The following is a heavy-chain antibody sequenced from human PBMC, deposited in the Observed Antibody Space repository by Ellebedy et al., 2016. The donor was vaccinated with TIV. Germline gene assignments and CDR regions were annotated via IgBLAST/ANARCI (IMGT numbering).Heavy chain of an antibody. V-gene: IGHV3-21*01. D-gene: IGHD6-13*01. CDR1: GFTFSSYS. J-gene: IGHJ4*02. CDR3: ARRGIIAAAGTFDY. CDR2: ISSSSSYI. Sequence: GESLKISCAASGFTFSSYSMNWVRQAPGKGLEWVSSISSSSSYIYYADSVKGRFTISRDNAKNSLYLQMNSLRAEDTAVYYCARRGIIAAAGTFDYWGQGTLVTVSS.